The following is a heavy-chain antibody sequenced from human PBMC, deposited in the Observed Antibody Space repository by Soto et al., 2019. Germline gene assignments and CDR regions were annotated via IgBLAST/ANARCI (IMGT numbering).Heavy chain of an antibody. V-gene: IGHV1-8*01. CDR2: MNPNSGNT. Sequence: ASVKVSCKASGYTCTSYDINWVRQATGQGLEWMGWMNPNSGNTGYAQKFQGRVTMTRNTSISTAYMELSSLRYEATAVYYCARATYSYDSSLSAFDIWGQGTMVTVSS. CDR3: ARATYSYDSSLSAFDI. CDR1: GYTCTSYD. J-gene: IGHJ3*02. D-gene: IGHD3-22*01.